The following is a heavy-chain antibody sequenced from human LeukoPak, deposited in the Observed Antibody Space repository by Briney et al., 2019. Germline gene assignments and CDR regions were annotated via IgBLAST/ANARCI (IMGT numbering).Heavy chain of an antibody. V-gene: IGHV4-59*01. CDR3: ARARPIYYYHGMDV. CDR1: GGSISSYY. Sequence: NSSETLSLTCTVSGGSISSYYWSWIRQPPGKGLEWIGFIYYSGSTNYNPSLKSRVTISVDTSKNLFSLKLSSVTAADTAVYYCARARPIYYYHGMDVWGQGTTVTVSS. J-gene: IGHJ6*02. CDR2: IYYSGST. D-gene: IGHD2-2*02.